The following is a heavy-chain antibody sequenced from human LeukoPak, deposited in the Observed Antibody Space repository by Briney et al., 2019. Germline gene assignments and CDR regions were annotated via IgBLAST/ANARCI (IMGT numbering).Heavy chain of an antibody. J-gene: IGHJ4*02. CDR3: ARDSGSYSY. CDR1: GGSISSYY. D-gene: IGHD1-26*01. Sequence: AETLSLTCTVSGGSISSYYWSWIRQPPGKGLEWIGYIYYSGSTNYNPSLKSRVTISVDTSKNQFSLKLSSVTAADTAVYYCARDSGSYSYWGQGTLVTVSS. V-gene: IGHV4-59*12. CDR2: IYYSGST.